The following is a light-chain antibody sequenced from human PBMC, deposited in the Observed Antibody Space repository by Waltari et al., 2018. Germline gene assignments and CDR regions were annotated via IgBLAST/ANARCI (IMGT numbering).Light chain of an antibody. J-gene: IGKJ1*01. V-gene: IGKV2D-29*01. CDR2: EIF. CDR1: ESLLHSNGRTY. CDR3: MQSTQHPPT. Sequence: DIVMTQSPLSLSVTPGQPASISCKSSESLLHSNGRTYFYWYLQKPGQPPQLLIFEIFRRFPGVPDRFSGSGSGTDFTLTISRLETEDVGIYYCMQSTQHPPTFGQGTKVEI.